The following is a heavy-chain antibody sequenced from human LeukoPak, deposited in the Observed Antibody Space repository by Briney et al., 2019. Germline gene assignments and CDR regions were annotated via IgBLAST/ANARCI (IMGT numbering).Heavy chain of an antibody. J-gene: IGHJ4*02. D-gene: IGHD6-6*01. Sequence: GESLEISCQASGYNFTSYWIAWVRQLPGKGLEYMGFIYPGGSDTRCSPSFEGQVTISADKSITTAYLQWSSLKASDTAIYYCARHVTYSSTSSYFDYWGQGTLVTVSS. CDR2: IYPGGSDT. CDR1: GYNFTSYW. V-gene: IGHV5-51*01. CDR3: ARHVTYSSTSSYFDY.